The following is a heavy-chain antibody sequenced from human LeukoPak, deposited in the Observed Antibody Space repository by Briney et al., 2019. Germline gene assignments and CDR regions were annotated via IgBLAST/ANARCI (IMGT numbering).Heavy chain of an antibody. V-gene: IGHV4-59*01. J-gene: IGHJ4*02. D-gene: IGHD6-6*01. CDR2: IYYSGST. Sequence: SETLSLTCTVSGGSISSYYWSWIRQPPGKGLEWIGYIYYSGSTNYNPSLKSRVTISVDTSKNQFSLKLSSVTAADTAVYYCARLVRSSSDYFDYWGQGTLVTVSS. CDR3: ARLVRSSSDYFDY. CDR1: GGSISSYY.